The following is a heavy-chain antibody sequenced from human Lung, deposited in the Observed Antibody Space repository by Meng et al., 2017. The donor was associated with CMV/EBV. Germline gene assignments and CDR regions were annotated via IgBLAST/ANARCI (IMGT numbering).Heavy chain of an antibody. V-gene: IGHV5-51*01. CDR1: GYTFTTYW. Sequence: ESXKISCKGSGYTFTTYWIGWVRQMPGKGLEWMGMIYPGDSDTRYSPSFQGQVTISADKSISTAYLQWSSLKASDTAMYYCARRGYNNYPTDYWGQGTLVTVSS. CDR3: ARRGYNNYPTDY. J-gene: IGHJ4*02. D-gene: IGHD4-11*01. CDR2: IYPGDSDT.